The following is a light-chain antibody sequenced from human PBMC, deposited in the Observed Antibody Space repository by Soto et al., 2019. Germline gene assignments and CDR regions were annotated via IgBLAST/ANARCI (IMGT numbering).Light chain of an antibody. J-gene: IGKJ4*01. CDR1: QSVLYSSNNKNY. V-gene: IGKV4-1*01. CDR2: WAS. Sequence: DIVMTQSPDSLAVSLGERATINCKSSQSVLYSSNNKNYLTWYQQKPGQPPKLLIYWASTRDPGVPDRFSGSGSGTDFTLTISSLQAEDVAVYYCQQYYSTPLTFGGGTKVEIK. CDR3: QQYYSTPLT.